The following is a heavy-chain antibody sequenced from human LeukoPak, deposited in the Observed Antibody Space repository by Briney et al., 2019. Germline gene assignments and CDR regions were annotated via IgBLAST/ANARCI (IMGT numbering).Heavy chain of an antibody. CDR3: TTYNSRDAFDI. CDR1: GFTVSKSW. D-gene: IGHD2/OR15-2a*01. Sequence: GGSLRLSCAASGFTVSKSWMSWVRQAPGKGLEWVGRIKRKSDGGTTDHAAPVKGRFIISRDDSKNTLNLQMNSLKTEDTAVYYCTTYNSRDAFDIWGQGTMVTVSS. J-gene: IGHJ3*02. CDR2: IKRKSDGGTT. V-gene: IGHV3-15*01.